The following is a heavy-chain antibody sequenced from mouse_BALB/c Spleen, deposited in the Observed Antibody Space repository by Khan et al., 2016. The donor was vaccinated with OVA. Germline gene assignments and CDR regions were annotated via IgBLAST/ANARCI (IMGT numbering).Heavy chain of an antibody. CDR3: AREGDGGGLAY. Sequence: EVELVESGGGFMQPGGSLKLSCATSGFTFTDYYMYWVRQTPEKRLEWVAYISNRGTTTYYPDTVRGRFTIFRDYDKNTLDVQMSSLGYDETAIYFCAREGDGGGLAYWGQGTLVTVSA. CDR1: GFTFTDYY. D-gene: IGHD1-1*02. V-gene: IGHV5-12*02. J-gene: IGHJ3*01. CDR2: ISNRGTTT.